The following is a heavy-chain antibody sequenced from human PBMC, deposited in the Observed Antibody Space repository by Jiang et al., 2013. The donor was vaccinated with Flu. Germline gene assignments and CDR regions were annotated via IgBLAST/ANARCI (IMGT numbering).Heavy chain of an antibody. J-gene: IGHJ4*02. CDR1: GYTLRSYG. V-gene: IGHV1-3*01. Sequence: QLVESGAEVKKPGASVKVSCKASGYTLRSYGMHWVRQAPGQRLEWMGWINPGNGNTKYSQKFQGRVTITRDTSASTVYMELSSLQSEDTAVYYCARSYGVAVAGSHYDYWGQGTLVTVSA. CDR2: INPGNGNT. CDR3: ARSYGVAVAGSHYDY. D-gene: IGHD6-19*01.